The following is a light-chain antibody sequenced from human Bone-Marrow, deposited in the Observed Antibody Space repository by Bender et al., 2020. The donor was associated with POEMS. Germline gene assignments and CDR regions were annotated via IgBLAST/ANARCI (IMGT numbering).Light chain of an antibody. CDR3: QAWDSGTAV. J-gene: IGLJ2*01. V-gene: IGLV3-1*01. Sequence: SYDLTQPPSVSVSPGQAATIPCSGDILRNQFVSWYQQRPGQSPILVIYQHTRRPSGIPERFSGSTSGSTATLSISGTQAMDEGDYYCQAWDSGTAVFGGGTKLTVL. CDR1: ILRNQF. CDR2: QHT.